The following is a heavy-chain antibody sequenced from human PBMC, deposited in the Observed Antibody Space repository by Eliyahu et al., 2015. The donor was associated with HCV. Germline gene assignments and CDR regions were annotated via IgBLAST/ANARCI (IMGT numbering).Heavy chain of an antibody. CDR2: IADSQT. V-gene: IGHV3-23*01. J-gene: IGHJ6*02. Sequence: DVQLLESGGGWVRPGGSLRLSCAVSGFSLSTYALSWVRQAPGKGLEGVSLIADSQTYYADSMNGRFTVSSDKSKNTVFLQMNSLRAEDTAVYYCAKFQALRSPMDVWGQGTTVTVSS. CDR1: GFSLSTYA. CDR3: AKFQALRSPMDV.